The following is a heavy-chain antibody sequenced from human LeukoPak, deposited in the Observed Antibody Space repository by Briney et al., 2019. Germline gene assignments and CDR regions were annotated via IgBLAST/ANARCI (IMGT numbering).Heavy chain of an antibody. CDR3: ARLRDYYYNYMDV. CDR1: GGSISSGSYY. CDR2: IYYSGST. V-gene: IGHV4-39*01. Sequence: SETLSLTCTVSGGSISSGSYYWGWIRQPPGKGLEWIGSIYYSGSTYYNPSLKSRVTISVDTSKIQISLKLNSVTAADTAVYYCARLRDYYYNYMDVWGKGTTVTISS. J-gene: IGHJ6*03.